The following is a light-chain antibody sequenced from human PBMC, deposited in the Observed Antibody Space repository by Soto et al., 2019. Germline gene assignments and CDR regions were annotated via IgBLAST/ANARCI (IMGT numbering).Light chain of an antibody. J-gene: IGKJ2*01. CDR2: DAS. CDR3: QQRSNWPRT. CDR1: QSVGSS. Sequence: EIVLTQSPATLSLSPGERATLSCRASQSVGSSLAWFQHKPGQAPRLLIYDASNRATGIPARFSGSGSGTDFTLTFSSLDPEDFAVYYCQQRSNWPRTFGQGTKLEIK. V-gene: IGKV3-11*01.